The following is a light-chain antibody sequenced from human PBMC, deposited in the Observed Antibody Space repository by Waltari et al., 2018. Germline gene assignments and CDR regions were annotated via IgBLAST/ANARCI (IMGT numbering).Light chain of an antibody. V-gene: IGKV1-5*03. J-gene: IGKJ1*01. CDR1: ETISSW. Sequence: DIQMTQSPSSLSASVGDRVTITCRASETISSWLAWYQQKPGKAPKLLIYKASTLESGVPSRFSGSGSRTEFTLPISSLQPGDFATYYCQQFNSFPWTFGHGTKVEIK. CDR3: QQFNSFPWT. CDR2: KAS.